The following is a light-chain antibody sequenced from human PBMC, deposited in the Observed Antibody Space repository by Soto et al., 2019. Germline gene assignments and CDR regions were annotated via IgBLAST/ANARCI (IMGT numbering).Light chain of an antibody. CDR2: DAS. J-gene: IGKJ4*01. CDR1: QSISSW. V-gene: IGKV1-5*01. CDR3: QQYNSYLLT. Sequence: GDRVTITCRASQSISSWLAWYQQNPGKAPKLLIYDASSLESGVPSRFSGSGSGTEFTLTISSLQPDDFATYYCQQYNSYLLTFGGGTKVEIK.